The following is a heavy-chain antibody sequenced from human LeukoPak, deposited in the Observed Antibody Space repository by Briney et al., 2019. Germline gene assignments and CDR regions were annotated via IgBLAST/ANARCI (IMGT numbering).Heavy chain of an antibody. CDR3: ARDRYCSGGSCYSSDY. Sequence: GGSLRLSCAASGFTFSSYNMNWVRQAPGTGLEWVSSISSSSTYIYYTDSVKGRFTISRDNAKSSLYLQMNSLRAEDTAVYYCARDRYCSGGSCYSSDYWGQGTLVTVSS. CDR2: ISSSSTYI. J-gene: IGHJ4*02. CDR1: GFTFSSYN. D-gene: IGHD2-15*01. V-gene: IGHV3-21*01.